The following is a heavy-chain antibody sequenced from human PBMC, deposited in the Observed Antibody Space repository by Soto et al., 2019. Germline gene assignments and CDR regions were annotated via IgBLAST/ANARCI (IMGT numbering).Heavy chain of an antibody. Sequence: GASVKVSCKASGYTFTSYYMHWVRQAPGQGLEWMGIINPSGGSTSYAQKFQGRVTMTRDTSTSTVYMELSSLRSEDAAVYYCARWTTVPDWYFDLWGRGTLVTVSS. V-gene: IGHV1-46*01. CDR2: INPSGGST. CDR1: GYTFTSYY. D-gene: IGHD4-17*01. J-gene: IGHJ2*01. CDR3: ARWTTVPDWYFDL.